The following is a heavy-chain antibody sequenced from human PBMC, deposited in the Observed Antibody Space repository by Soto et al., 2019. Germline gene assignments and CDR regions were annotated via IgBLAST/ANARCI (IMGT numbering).Heavy chain of an antibody. CDR3: ARHSNRNYGLYYFDY. CDR1: SGSISSSNW. V-gene: IGHV4-4*02. Sequence: SETLSLTCAVSSGSISSSNWWSWVRQPPGKGLEWIGEIYHSGSTNYNPSLKSRVTMSVDTSKNQFSLKVSSATAADTAVYYCARHSNRNYGLYYFDYWGLGALVTVSS. CDR2: IYHSGST. D-gene: IGHD4-4*01. J-gene: IGHJ4*02.